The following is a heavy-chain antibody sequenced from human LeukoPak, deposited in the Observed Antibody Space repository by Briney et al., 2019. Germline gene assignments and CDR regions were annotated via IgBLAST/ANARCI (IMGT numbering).Heavy chain of an antibody. CDR1: GITFGNNW. D-gene: IGHD2-2*01. CDR3: ARDVQHNWFDT. V-gene: IGHV3-74*01. Sequence: GGSLRLSCAASGITFGNNWMHWVRQGPGKGLVWISRINSDGGGAIYADSVKGRFTVSRDSAKNTLYLQMNSLRAEDTAVYYCARDVQHNWFDTWGQGTLVTVSS. J-gene: IGHJ5*02. CDR2: INSDGGGA.